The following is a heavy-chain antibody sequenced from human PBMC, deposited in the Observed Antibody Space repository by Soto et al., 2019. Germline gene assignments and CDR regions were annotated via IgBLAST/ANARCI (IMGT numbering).Heavy chain of an antibody. D-gene: IGHD6-19*01. J-gene: IGHJ5*02. CDR3: ARENRGSSGWYGGSSENWFEP. Sequence: SVKVSCKASGGTFSSYAISWVRQAPGQGLEWMGGIIPIFGTANYAQKFQGRVTITADESTSTAYMELSSMRSEDTAVYYCARENRGSSGWYGGSSENWFEPWGQGTMVTVSS. CDR2: IIPIFGTA. CDR1: GGTFSSYA. V-gene: IGHV1-69*13.